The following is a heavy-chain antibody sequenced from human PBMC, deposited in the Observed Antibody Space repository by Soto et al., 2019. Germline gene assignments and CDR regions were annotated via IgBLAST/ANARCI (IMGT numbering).Heavy chain of an antibody. D-gene: IGHD6-13*01. V-gene: IGHV4-39*01. CDR2: IYYSGST. CDR1: GGSISSSSYY. CDR3: ARREGYLFDP. Sequence: LQLQESGPGLVQPSETLSLTCTVSGGSISSSSYYWGWIRQPPGKGLEWIGSIYYSGSTYYNPSLKSRVPISVDTSKNRSSLKLSSVTAADTAVYYCARREGYLFDPWGQGTLVTVSS. J-gene: IGHJ5*02.